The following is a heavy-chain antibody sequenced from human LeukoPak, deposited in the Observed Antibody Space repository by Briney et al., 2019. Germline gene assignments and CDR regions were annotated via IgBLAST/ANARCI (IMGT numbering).Heavy chain of an antibody. V-gene: IGHV3-33*01. CDR3: ARETKLAVAGTGIDY. J-gene: IGHJ4*02. Sequence: GGSLRLSCAASGFTFSSYGMHWVRQAPGKGLEWVAVIWYDGSNEYYADSVKGRFTISRDNSKNTLYLQMNSLRAEDTAVYYCARETKLAVAGTGIDYWGQGTLVTVSS. CDR2: IWYDGSNE. D-gene: IGHD6-19*01. CDR1: GFTFSSYG.